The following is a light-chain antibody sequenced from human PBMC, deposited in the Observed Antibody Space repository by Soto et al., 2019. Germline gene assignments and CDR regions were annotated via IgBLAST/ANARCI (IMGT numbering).Light chain of an antibody. CDR3: RQHNNWPRT. CDR2: GAS. J-gene: IGKJ1*01. V-gene: IGKV3-15*01. CDR1: QSVSSN. Sequence: EIVMTQSPATLSVSPGERATLSCRASQSVSSNLAWYQQKPGQAPRLLIYGASTRATGIPARFSGSGSGTELTLTMSSMHFVDCAVYYCRQHNNWPRTFGQGTK.